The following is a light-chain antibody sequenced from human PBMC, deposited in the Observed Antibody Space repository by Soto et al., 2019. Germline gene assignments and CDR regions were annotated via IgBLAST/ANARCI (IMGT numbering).Light chain of an antibody. V-gene: IGLV2-8*01. CDR3: SSYPGWTLYV. CDR2: EVT. J-gene: IGLJ1*01. Sequence: QSALTQPPSASGSPGQSVTISCTGTSSDVGGYDYVSWYQQRPGKAPKLLIHEVTKRPSGVPDRFSGSKSGNTASLTVSGLQADYEADYYCSSYPGWTLYVFGNGTNVTVL. CDR1: SSDVGGYDY.